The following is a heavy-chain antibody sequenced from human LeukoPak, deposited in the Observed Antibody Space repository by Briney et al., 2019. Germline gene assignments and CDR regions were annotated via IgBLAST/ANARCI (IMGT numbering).Heavy chain of an antibody. J-gene: IGHJ4*02. Sequence: GGSLRLSCAASGFTFSSYWMSWVRQAPGKGLEWVANIKQDGSEKYYVDSVKGRFTISRDNAKNSLYLQMNSLRAEDTAVYYCARDAAYCGGDCCYFDYWGQGTLVTAPS. CDR3: ARDAAYCGGDCCYFDY. V-gene: IGHV3-7*01. CDR2: IKQDGSEK. D-gene: IGHD2-21*01. CDR1: GFTFSSYW.